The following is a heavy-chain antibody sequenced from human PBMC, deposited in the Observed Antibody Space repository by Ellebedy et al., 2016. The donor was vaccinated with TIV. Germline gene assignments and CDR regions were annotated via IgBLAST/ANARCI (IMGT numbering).Heavy chain of an antibody. J-gene: IGHJ6*02. V-gene: IGHV3-11*01. Sequence: GGSLRLSXAASGFTFSDYYMNWIRQAPGKGLEWISYISSSGSTIYYADSVKGRFTISRDNAKNSLYLQMNSLRAEDSAVYYCARDRGYYDSNGMDVWGQGTTVTVSS. CDR3: ARDRGYYDSNGMDV. CDR1: GFTFSDYY. CDR2: ISSSGSTI. D-gene: IGHD3-22*01.